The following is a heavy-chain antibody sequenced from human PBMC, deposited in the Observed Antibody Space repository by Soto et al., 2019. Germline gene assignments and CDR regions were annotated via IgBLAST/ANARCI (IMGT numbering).Heavy chain of an antibody. CDR2: ISPYSGDT. J-gene: IGHJ5*02. CDR1: GYTFTTYG. CDR3: ARDPGGATGFDP. Sequence: QVQLVQSGAEVKKPGASVKVSCKTSGYTFTTYGITWVRQAPGQGPEWLGWISPYSGDTNYARKVQGRVTMTTDTSTSTAYMELRSLRSDDTAVYYWARDPGGATGFDPWGQGTLVTVSS. D-gene: IGHD1-1*01. V-gene: IGHV1-18*01.